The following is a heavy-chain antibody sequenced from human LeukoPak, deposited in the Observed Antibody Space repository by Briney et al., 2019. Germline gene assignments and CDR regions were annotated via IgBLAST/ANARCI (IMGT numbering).Heavy chain of an antibody. J-gene: IGHJ5*01. CDR2: FIPAGDR. V-gene: IGHV3-13*04. D-gene: IGHD7-27*01. CDR1: GFTFSSHD. Sequence: GGSLRLSCAASGFTFSSHDMHWVRQAAGKGLEWVSGFIPAGDRYYAESAKGRFTTSRENAKSPLYLQMDTVRVGDTAVCYCGRGVFWGLSSNWLESWGQGILVTVSS. CDR3: GRGVFWGLSSNWLES.